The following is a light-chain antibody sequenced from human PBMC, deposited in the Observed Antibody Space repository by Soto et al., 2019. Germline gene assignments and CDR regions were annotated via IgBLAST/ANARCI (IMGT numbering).Light chain of an antibody. CDR3: SSYAGSNNFVV. J-gene: IGLJ2*01. CDR1: TSDVGAYNY. Sequence: QSALTQPPSAAGSHGQSVTISCTGTTSDVGAYNYVSWYQQHPGKAPRLMIYEVSTRPTGVPDRFSGSKSGSTASLTVSGLQAEDEADYYCSSYAGSNNFVVFGGGTKLPVL. V-gene: IGLV2-8*01. CDR2: EVS.